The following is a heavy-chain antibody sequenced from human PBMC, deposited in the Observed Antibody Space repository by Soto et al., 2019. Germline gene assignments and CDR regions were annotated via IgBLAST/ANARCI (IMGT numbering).Heavy chain of an antibody. Sequence: GGSLRLSCAASGFTFSSYEMNRVRQAPGKGLEWVSYISSSGSTIYYADSVKGRFTISRDNAKNSLYLQMNSLRAEDTAVYYCARYVYGVNYYYYGMDVWGQGTTVTVSS. CDR3: ARYVYGVNYYYYGMDV. CDR1: GFTFSSYE. CDR2: ISSSGSTI. V-gene: IGHV3-48*03. D-gene: IGHD4-17*01. J-gene: IGHJ6*02.